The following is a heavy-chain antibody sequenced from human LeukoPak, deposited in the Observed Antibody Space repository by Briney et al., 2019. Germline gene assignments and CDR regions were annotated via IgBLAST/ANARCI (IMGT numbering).Heavy chain of an antibody. CDR3: ARDPGDAFDI. Sequence: GGSLRLSCVASGFTFSSYWMHWVRQDPRKGLVWVSRINGDGRSINYADSVRGRFTISRDNAKNTPYLQMNTLRVEDTAVYYCARDPGDAFDIWGQGTTVTVSS. J-gene: IGHJ3*02. CDR1: GFTFSSYW. V-gene: IGHV3-74*01. CDR2: INGDGRSI.